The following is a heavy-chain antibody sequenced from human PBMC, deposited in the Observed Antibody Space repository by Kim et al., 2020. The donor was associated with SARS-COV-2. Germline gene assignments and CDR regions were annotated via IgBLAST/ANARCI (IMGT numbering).Heavy chain of an antibody. V-gene: IGHV7-4-1*02. J-gene: IGHJ3*02. CDR3: ARRGDYYDSSGYAYDAFDI. CDR2: INTNTGTP. D-gene: IGHD3-22*01. CDR1: GYTFTSYA. Sequence: ASVKVSCKASGYTFTSYAMNWVRQAPGQGLEWMGWINTNTGTPTYAQGFTGRFVFSLDTSVSTAYLQISSLKAEDTAVYYCARRGDYYDSSGYAYDAFDIWGQGTMVTVSS.